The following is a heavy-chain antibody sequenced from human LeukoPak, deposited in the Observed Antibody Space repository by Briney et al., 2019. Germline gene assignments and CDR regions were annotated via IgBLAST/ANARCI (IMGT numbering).Heavy chain of an antibody. CDR3: ASWSRGGYDSVLDY. CDR2: INANTGNP. Sequence: ASVKVSCKASGYTFTSYAMNWVRQAPGQGLEWMGWINANTGNPTYAQGFTGRFVFSLDTSVSTAYLQISSLKAEDTAVYYCASWSRGGYDSVLDYWSQGTLVTVSS. D-gene: IGHD5-12*01. V-gene: IGHV7-4-1*02. CDR1: GYTFTSYA. J-gene: IGHJ4*02.